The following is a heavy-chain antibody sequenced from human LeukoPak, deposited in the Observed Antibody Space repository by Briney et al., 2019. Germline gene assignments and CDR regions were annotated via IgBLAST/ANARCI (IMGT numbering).Heavy chain of an antibody. D-gene: IGHD3-10*01. CDR1: RYTFTGYY. Sequence: ASVKVSCKAFRYTFTGYYMHWVRQAPGQGLEWMGWINPNSGGTNYAQNFQGRVTLTRDTSISTAYMELSSLRSDDTAVYYCAKSELVRGVGTYNWGQGTLVTVSS. J-gene: IGHJ4*02. V-gene: IGHV1-2*02. CDR2: INPNSGGT. CDR3: AKSELVRGVGTYN.